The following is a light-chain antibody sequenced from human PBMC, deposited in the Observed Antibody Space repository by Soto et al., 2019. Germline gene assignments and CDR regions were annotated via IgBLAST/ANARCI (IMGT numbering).Light chain of an antibody. CDR1: QSVNNNY. CDR2: GAS. CDR3: QHYRSSPPKYT. Sequence: EIVLTQSPGTLSLSPGERATLSCRASQSVNNNYLAWYQQKPGQAPRLLIFGASSRATGIPDRFSGSGSGTDFTLTISRLEPEDCAVYYCQHYRSSPPKYTFGQGTNLEIK. J-gene: IGKJ2*01. V-gene: IGKV3-20*01.